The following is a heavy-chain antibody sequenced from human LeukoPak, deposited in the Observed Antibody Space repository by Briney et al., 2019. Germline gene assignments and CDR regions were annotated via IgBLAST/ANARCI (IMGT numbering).Heavy chain of an antibody. V-gene: IGHV1-2*02. CDR1: GYTFTGYY. Sequence: ASVKVSCKASGYTFTGYYMHWVRQAPGQGLEWMGWINPNSGDTNYAQKFQGRVTMTRDMSTSTVYMELSSLRSEDTAVYYCARGPPLWFGELLVWFDPWGQGTLVTVSS. CDR2: INPNSGDT. D-gene: IGHD3-10*01. CDR3: ARGPPLWFGELLVWFDP. J-gene: IGHJ5*02.